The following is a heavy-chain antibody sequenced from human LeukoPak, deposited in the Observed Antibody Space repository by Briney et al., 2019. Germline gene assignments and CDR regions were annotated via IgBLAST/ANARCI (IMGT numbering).Heavy chain of an antibody. J-gene: IGHJ4*02. Sequence: GGSLRLSCTASGFTFGDYAMTWVRQAPGKGLEWVGFIASETYGGTAEYAASVKGRFTISRDDPKSIAYLQMNSLKTEDTAVYYCTRDQTPYYWGQGTLVTVSS. CDR1: GFTFGDYA. CDR3: TRDQTPYY. CDR2: IASETYGGTA. V-gene: IGHV3-49*04.